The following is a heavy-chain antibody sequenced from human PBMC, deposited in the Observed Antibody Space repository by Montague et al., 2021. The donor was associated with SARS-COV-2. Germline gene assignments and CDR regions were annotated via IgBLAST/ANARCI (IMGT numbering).Heavy chain of an antibody. V-gene: IGHV4-59*08. D-gene: IGHD2-15*01. J-gene: IGHJ4*02. CDR1: GGPISSFY. CDR2: ISDSGST. Sequence: ETLSLTCTVSGGPISSFYWSWFRQPPGKGLEWIGYISDSGSTNYNPSLTSRVTMSVDTSKDQFSLKVNSVTAADTAVYYCARHYSATLPAVYWGQGTLVTVSS. CDR3: ARHYSATLPAVY.